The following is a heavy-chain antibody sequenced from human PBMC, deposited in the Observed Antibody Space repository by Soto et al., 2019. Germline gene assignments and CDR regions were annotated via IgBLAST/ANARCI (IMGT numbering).Heavy chain of an antibody. CDR1: GFTFSDYG. V-gene: IGHV3-30*18. D-gene: IGHD3-3*01. Sequence: GGSLRLSCAASGFTFSDYGIHWVRQAPGKGLEWVAVISYDGDRKYYADSVKGRFTISRDNSKNTLSLQINSLRVEDTAVYYCAKGRYYFWSGQENWGQGTLVTVSS. CDR3: AKGRYYFWSGQEN. CDR2: ISYDGDRK. J-gene: IGHJ4*02.